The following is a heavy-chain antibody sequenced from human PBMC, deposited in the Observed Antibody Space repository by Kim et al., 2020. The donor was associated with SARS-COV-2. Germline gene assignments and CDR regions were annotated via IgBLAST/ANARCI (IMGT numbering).Heavy chain of an antibody. V-gene: IGHV4-39*01. CDR3: ARTAGYSYGYKSYYYGMDV. Sequence: SETLSLTCTVSGGSISSSSYYWGWIRQPPGKGLEWIGSIYYSGSTYYNPSLKSRVTISVDTSKNHFSLKLSSVTAADTAVYYCARTAGYSYGYKSYYYGMDVWGQGTTVTVSS. CDR1: GGSISSSSYY. D-gene: IGHD5-18*01. J-gene: IGHJ6*02. CDR2: IYYSGST.